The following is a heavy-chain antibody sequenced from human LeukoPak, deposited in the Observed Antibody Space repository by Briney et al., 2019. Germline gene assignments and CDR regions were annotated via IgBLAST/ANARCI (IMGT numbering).Heavy chain of an antibody. CDR1: GGSIRSY. CDR3: ARDLTYYDSSGYYYEDY. J-gene: IGHJ4*02. D-gene: IGHD3-22*01. CDR2: ISSSGST. V-gene: IGHV4-4*07. Sequence: PSETLSLTCTVSGGSIRSYWSWIRQPAGKGLEWIGRISSSGSTDYNASLKSRVTMSVDTSKNQFSLKLSSVTAADTAVYYCARDLTYYDSSGYYYEDYWGQGTLVTVSS.